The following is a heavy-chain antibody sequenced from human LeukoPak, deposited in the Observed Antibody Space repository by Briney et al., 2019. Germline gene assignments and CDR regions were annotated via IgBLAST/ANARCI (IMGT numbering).Heavy chain of an antibody. V-gene: IGHV3-49*03. J-gene: IGHJ4*02. D-gene: IGHD3-9*01. CDR3: TRDRRLRFFESVVFNNDY. Sequence: PGGSLRLSCTASGFTFGDYAMSWFRQAPGKGLEWVGFIRSKAYGGTTEYAASAKGRFTISRDDSKSIAYLQMNSLKTEDTAVYYCTRDRRLRFFESVVFNNDYRGQGTLVTVSS. CDR2: IRSKAYGGTT. CDR1: GFTFGDYA.